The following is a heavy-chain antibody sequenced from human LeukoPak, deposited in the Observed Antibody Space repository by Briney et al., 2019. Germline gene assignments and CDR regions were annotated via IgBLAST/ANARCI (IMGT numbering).Heavy chain of an antibody. D-gene: IGHD3-10*01. CDR3: AKADKYGSGSLFDY. V-gene: IGHV3-30*02. CDR1: GFTFSSYG. Sequence: HPGGSLRLSCAVSGFTFSSYGMHWVRQAPGKGLEWVAFIRYDGSNKYYADSVKGRFTISRDNSKNTLYLQMNSLRAEDTAVYYCAKADKYGSGSLFDYWGQGTLVTVSS. CDR2: IRYDGSNK. J-gene: IGHJ4*02.